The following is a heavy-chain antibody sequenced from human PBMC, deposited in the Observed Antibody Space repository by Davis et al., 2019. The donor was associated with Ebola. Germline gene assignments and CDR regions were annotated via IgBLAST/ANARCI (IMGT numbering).Heavy chain of an antibody. V-gene: IGHV3-9*01. CDR2: ISWNGDSI. CDR3: ARDGRLYGGTYYWLDY. CDR1: GFTFDHHG. D-gene: IGHD1-26*01. J-gene: IGHJ4*02. Sequence: PGGSLRLSCAASGFTFDHHGMHWVRHAPGNGLEWVSGISWNGDSIGYADSVKGRFTISRDSAKNSLFLEMTSLRDEDTAVYYCARDGRLYGGTYYWLDYWGQGTLVTVSS.